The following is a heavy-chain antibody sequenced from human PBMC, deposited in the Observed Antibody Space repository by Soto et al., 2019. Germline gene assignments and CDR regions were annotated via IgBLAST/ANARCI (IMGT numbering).Heavy chain of an antibody. CDR2: IYYSGST. J-gene: IGHJ6*02. Sequence: QVQLQESGLGLVKPSETLSLTCTVSGGSVSSGSYYWSWIRQPPGKGLEWIGYIYYSGSTNYNPSLKSRVTISVDTSKNQSSLKLSSVTAADTAVYYCARGIEGWYQGRYYYGMDVWGQGTTVTVSS. CDR3: ARGIEGWYQGRYYYGMDV. CDR1: GGSVSSGSYY. V-gene: IGHV4-61*01. D-gene: IGHD6-19*01.